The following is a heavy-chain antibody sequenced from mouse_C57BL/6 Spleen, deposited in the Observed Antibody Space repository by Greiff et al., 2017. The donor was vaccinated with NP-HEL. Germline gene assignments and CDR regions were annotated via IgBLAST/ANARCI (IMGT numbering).Heavy chain of an antibody. V-gene: IGHV1-81*01. CDR1: GYTFTSYG. J-gene: IGHJ3*01. CDR2: IYPRSGNT. D-gene: IGHD3-2*02. CDR3: ARKGRDSSGPAWFAY. Sequence: VQLQQSGAELARPGASVKLSCKASGYTFTSYGISWVKQRTGQGLEWIGEIYPRSGNTYYNEKFKGKATLTADKSSSTAYMELRSLTSEDSAVYFCARKGRDSSGPAWFAYWGQGTLVTVSA.